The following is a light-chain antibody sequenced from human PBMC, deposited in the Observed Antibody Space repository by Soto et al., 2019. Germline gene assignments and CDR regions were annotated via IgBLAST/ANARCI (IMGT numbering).Light chain of an antibody. CDR3: QQYNNWPPLT. CDR2: GAS. J-gene: IGKJ4*01. V-gene: IGKV3-15*01. Sequence: EIVMTQSPXTLXVSPGXXAXXXXRXSQSXSSNLAWYQQKPGQAPRLLIYGASTRATGIPARFSGSGSGTEFTLTISSLQSEDFAVYYCQQYNNWPPLTFGGGTKVEIK. CDR1: QSXSSN.